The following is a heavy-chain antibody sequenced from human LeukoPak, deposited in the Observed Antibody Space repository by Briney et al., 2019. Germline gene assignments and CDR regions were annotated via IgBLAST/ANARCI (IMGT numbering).Heavy chain of an antibody. J-gene: IGHJ1*01. CDR2: IRYGNDK. CDR3: LYGGYFQH. CDR1: GFTFSYYG. D-gene: IGHD3-16*01. Sequence: GGSLRLSCAASGFTFSYYGMHWVRQAPGKGLEWVAFIRYGNDKFYADSVKGRFAISRDTSRNTLYLQMNSLRAEDTAVYFCLYGGYFQHWGQGTLVTVSS. V-gene: IGHV3-30*02.